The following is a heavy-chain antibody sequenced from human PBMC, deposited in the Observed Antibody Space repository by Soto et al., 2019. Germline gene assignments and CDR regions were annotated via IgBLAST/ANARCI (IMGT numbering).Heavy chain of an antibody. CDR3: ARAEQATCPPLLYFYIDV. J-gene: IGHJ6*03. CDR1: GYTFTSYD. CDR2: MNPNSGNT. V-gene: IGHV1-8*01. D-gene: IGHD1-1*01. Sequence: QVQLVQSGAEVKKPGASVKVSCKASGYTFTSYDINWVRQATGQGLEWMGWMNPNSGNTGYAQKFQVRVTMTRNTSISTSYMELSSRRSELTAVYYCARAEQATCPPLLYFYIDVLRKCTTVTVSS.